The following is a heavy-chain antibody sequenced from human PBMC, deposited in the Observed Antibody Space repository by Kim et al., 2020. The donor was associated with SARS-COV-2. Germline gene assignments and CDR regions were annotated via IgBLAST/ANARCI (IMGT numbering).Heavy chain of an antibody. CDR2: IYDDDNT. J-gene: IGHJ4*02. D-gene: IGHD6-6*01. CDR1: GFTVSSSY. V-gene: IGHV3-66*01. CDR3: ARCPPNYSRSLAIDY. Sequence: GGSLRLSCAASGFTVSSSYMTWVRQAPGKGLEWVSVIYDDDNTYYADPVKGRFIISRDSSKNTLYLQMNSLRAEDTAVYYCARCPPNYSRSLAIDYWGQGTLVTVSS.